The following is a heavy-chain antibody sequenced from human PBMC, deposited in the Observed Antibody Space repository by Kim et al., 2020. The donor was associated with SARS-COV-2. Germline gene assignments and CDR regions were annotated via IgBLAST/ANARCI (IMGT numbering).Heavy chain of an antibody. Sequence: SVKVSCKASGGTFSSYAISWVRQAPGQGLEWMGGIIPIFGTANYAQKFQGRVTITADESTSTAYMELSSLRSEDTAVYYCAREGVRDIVVVVAATDGMDVWGQGTTVTVSS. CDR2: IIPIFGTA. D-gene: IGHD2-15*01. CDR1: GGTFSSYA. CDR3: AREGVRDIVVVVAATDGMDV. J-gene: IGHJ6*02. V-gene: IGHV1-69*13.